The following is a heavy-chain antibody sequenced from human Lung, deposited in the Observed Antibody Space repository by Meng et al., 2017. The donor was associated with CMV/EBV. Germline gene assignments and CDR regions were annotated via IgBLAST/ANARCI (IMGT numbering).Heavy chain of an antibody. CDR1: GFTFSSYE. Sequence: GESLKISCAASGFTFSSYEMNWVRQAPGKGLEWVSYISNSGITTYYADSVKGRFTISRDNAKNSLFLQINSLRAEDTAVYYCARSAMDYNPYFDYWGQGPLVTFSS. D-gene: IGHD1-1*01. CDR3: ARSAMDYNPYFDY. V-gene: IGHV3-48*03. J-gene: IGHJ4*02. CDR2: ISNSGITT.